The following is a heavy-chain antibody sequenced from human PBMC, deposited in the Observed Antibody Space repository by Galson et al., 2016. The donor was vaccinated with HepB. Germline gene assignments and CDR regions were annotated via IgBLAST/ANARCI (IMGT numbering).Heavy chain of an antibody. J-gene: IGHJ4*02. CDR2: VFHSGDA. CDR1: GASVSGRNW. Sequence: SETLSLTCAVSGASVSGRNWWSWVRQSPGKGLEWIGEVFHSGDANYTPSLRSRVALSVDRSKSQFSLKLKFVTAADTAVYFCARETYGYFDSWGQGTLVTGSA. V-gene: IGHV4-4*02. CDR3: ARETYGYFDS. D-gene: IGHD3-16*01.